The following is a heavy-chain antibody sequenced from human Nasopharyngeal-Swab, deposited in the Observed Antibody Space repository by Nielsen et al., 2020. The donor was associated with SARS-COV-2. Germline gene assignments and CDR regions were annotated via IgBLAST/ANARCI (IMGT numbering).Heavy chain of an antibody. Sequence: SGPTLVQPTQTITLTCTFSGFSLSTSGMCVSWIRQPPGKALEWLARIDWDDDKYYSTSLKTRLTISKDTSKNQVVLTMTNMDPVDTATYYCARILRDSGSYAPYYYYYMDVWGKGTTVTVSS. D-gene: IGHD1-26*01. CDR1: GFSLSTSGMC. CDR2: IDWDDDK. J-gene: IGHJ6*03. CDR3: ARILRDSGSYAPYYYYYMDV. V-gene: IGHV2-70*11.